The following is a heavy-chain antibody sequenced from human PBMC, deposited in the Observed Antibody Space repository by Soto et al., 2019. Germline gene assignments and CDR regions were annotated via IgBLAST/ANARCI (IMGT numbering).Heavy chain of an antibody. Sequence: PGGSLRLSCAASGFVFSYFQLNWVRQAPGRGLEWLASITGTSAFLFYADSIKGRFTISRDNPKNFLFLQMDSLGPEDTAVYYCARDNLAVQGAFDHWGQGALVTVSS. CDR1: GFVFSYFQ. V-gene: IGHV3-21*01. D-gene: IGHD3-10*02. J-gene: IGHJ4*02. CDR2: ITGTSAFL. CDR3: ARDNLAVQGAFDH.